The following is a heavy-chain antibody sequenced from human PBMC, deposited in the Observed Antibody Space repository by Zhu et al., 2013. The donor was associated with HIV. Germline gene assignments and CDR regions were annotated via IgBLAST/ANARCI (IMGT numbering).Heavy chain of an antibody. D-gene: IGHD5-12*01. CDR2: IIPIFGTA. V-gene: IGHV1-69*01. CDR1: GGTFSSYA. J-gene: IGHJ6*02. Sequence: QVQLLQSGAEVKKPGSSVTVTCTASGGTFSSYAMSWVRQAPGQGLEWMGGIIPIFGTANYAQKFQGRVTMNADEFTNTAYLELNNLRSDDTAVYYCARRRQHSDYVGGVYYYGMDVWGQGTTVIVSS. CDR3: ARRRQHSDYVGGVYYYGMDV.